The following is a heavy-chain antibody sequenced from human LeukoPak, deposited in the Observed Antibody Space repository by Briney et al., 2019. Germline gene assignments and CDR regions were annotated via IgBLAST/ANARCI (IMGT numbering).Heavy chain of an antibody. J-gene: IGHJ4*02. CDR2: IYYSGST. Sequence: GSLRLSCAASGFTFSSYWMSWVRQAPGKGLGWIGSIYYSGSTYYNPSLKGRVTISIDTSKNQFSLNLNTVTAADTAVYYCGRGQRVWGQGTLVTVSS. CDR1: GFTFSSYW. CDR3: GRGQRV. D-gene: IGHD1-1*01. V-gene: IGHV4-39*07.